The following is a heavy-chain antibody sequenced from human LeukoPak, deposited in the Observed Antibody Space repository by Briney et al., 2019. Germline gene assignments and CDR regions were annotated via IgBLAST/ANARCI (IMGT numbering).Heavy chain of an antibody. V-gene: IGHV1-69*13. Sequence: SVKVSCKASGGTFSSYAISWVRQAPGQGLEWMGGIIPIFGTANYAQKFQGRVTITADESTSTAYMELSSLRSEDTAVYYCAGAPSRDGYNHFDYWGQETLVTVSS. CDR1: GGTFSSYA. CDR3: AGAPSRDGYNHFDY. D-gene: IGHD5-24*01. J-gene: IGHJ4*02. CDR2: IIPIFGTA.